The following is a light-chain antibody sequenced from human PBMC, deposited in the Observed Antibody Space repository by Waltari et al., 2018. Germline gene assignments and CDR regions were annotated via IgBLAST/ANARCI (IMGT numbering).Light chain of an antibody. CDR1: QSVSNF. Sequence: DIQMTQSPSSLSASVGDRVTITCRASQSVSNFLNWYQQKPGKAPKLLIYSESSLQSGVPSRFSGSGSGTDFTLTISSLQPEDSATYYCQQSYSIPSWTFGQGTKVEIK. V-gene: IGKV1-39*01. CDR2: SES. CDR3: QQSYSIPSWT. J-gene: IGKJ1*01.